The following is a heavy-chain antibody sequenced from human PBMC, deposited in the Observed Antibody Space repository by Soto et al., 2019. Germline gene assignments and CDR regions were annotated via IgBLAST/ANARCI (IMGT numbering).Heavy chain of an antibody. CDR2: INHSGST. CDR3: ARGRGYCSGGSCYQEPDDAFDI. Sequence: SSETLSLTCAVYGGSFSGYYWSWIRQPPGKGLEWIGEINHSGSTNYNPSLKSRVTISVDTSKNQFSLKLSSVTAADTAVYYCARGRGYCSGGSCYQEPDDAFDIWGQGTMVTVSS. V-gene: IGHV4-34*01. J-gene: IGHJ3*02. CDR1: GGSFSGYY. D-gene: IGHD2-15*01.